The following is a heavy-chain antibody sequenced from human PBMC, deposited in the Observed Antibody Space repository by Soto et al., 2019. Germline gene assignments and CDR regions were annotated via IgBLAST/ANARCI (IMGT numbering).Heavy chain of an antibody. CDR1: GGSISSGGYS. Sequence: SETLSLTCAVSGGSISSGGYSWSWIRQPPGKGLEWIGYIYHSGSTYYNPSLKSRVTISVDRSKNQFSLKLSSVTAADTAVYYCARDGYYYDSSGYYWFFDYWGQGTLVTVSS. CDR2: IYHSGST. CDR3: ARDGYYYDSSGYYWFFDY. J-gene: IGHJ4*02. V-gene: IGHV4-30-2*01. D-gene: IGHD3-22*01.